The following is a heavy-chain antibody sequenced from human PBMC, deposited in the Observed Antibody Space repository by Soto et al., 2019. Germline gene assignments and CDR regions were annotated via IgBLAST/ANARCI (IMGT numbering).Heavy chain of an antibody. J-gene: IGHJ6*02. CDR2: ISSRSDI. D-gene: IGHD2-2*02. CDR1: GFTFSTYS. Sequence: GGSLRLSCVGSGFTFSTYSINWVRQAPGKGLEWVSSISSRSDIYYADSVKGRFTISRDNAKNSVSLQMNSLRAEDTAVYYCAREYTAWPLAYGLDVWGQGTTVTVSS. V-gene: IGHV3-21*01. CDR3: AREYTAWPLAYGLDV.